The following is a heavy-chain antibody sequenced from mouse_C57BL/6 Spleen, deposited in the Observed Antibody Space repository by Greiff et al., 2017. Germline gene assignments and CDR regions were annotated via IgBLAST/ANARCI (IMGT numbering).Heavy chain of an antibody. D-gene: IGHD1-1*01. CDR2: IYPSDSET. V-gene: IGHV1-61*01. CDR3: ARKEGSGYAMDY. Sequence: QVQLQQPGAELVRPGSSVKLSCKASGYTFTSYWMDWVKQRPGQGLEWIGNIYPSDSETHYNQKFKDKATLTVDKSSSTAYMQLSSLTSEDSAVYYCARKEGSGYAMDYWGQGTSVTVSS. J-gene: IGHJ4*01. CDR1: GYTFTSYW.